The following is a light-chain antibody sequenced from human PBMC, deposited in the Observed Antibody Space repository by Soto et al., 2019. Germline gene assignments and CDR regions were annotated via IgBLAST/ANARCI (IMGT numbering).Light chain of an antibody. CDR1: QSVISSH. V-gene: IGKV3-20*01. CDR2: DDS. J-gene: IGKJ4*01. CDR3: QQYGTSPLT. Sequence: VLTQSPGTLSLSPGERGTLSCRASQSVISSHLAWYQQKPGQAPRLLIYDDSNRATGIADRFSGSGSETDFTLTISRVEPEDFAVYYCQQYGTSPLTFDGGTKVEIK.